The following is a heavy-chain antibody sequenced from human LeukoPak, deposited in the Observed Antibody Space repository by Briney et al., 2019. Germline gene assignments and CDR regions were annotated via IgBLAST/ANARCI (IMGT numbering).Heavy chain of an antibody. J-gene: IGHJ5*02. D-gene: IGHD4-23*01. CDR1: GFTFSSYS. CDR3: ARSIHYLTTVVP. Sequence: GGSLRLSCAASGFTFSSYSMNWVRQAPGKGLEWVSYISSSSTVYYADSVKGRFTISRDNAKNSLYLQMNSLRAEDTAVYYCARSIHYLTTVVPWGQGTLVTVSS. V-gene: IGHV3-48*01. CDR2: ISSSSTV.